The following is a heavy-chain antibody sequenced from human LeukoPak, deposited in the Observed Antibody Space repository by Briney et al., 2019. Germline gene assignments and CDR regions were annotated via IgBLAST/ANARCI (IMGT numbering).Heavy chain of an antibody. V-gene: IGHV3-9*01. Sequence: PGGSLRLSCAASGFTFDDYAMHWVRQAPGKGLEWVSGISWNSGSIGYADSVKGRFTISRDNSKNTLYLQMNSLRAEDTAVYYCARDVVGATVSPKGDAFDIWGQGTMVTVSS. CDR2: ISWNSGSI. CDR1: GFTFDDYA. D-gene: IGHD1-26*01. J-gene: IGHJ3*02. CDR3: ARDVVGATVSPKGDAFDI.